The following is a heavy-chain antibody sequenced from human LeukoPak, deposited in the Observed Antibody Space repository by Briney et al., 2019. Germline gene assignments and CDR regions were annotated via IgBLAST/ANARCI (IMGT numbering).Heavy chain of an antibody. D-gene: IGHD3-3*01. CDR3: ARVPSFYYDFCSGYVGGFDY. Sequence: ASVKVSCKASGYTFTSYDINWVRQATGQGLEWMGWMNPNSGNTGYAQKFQGRVTMTRNTSISTAYMELSSLPSEDTAVYYCARVPSFYYDFCSGYVGGFDYWGQGPLVTVSS. V-gene: IGHV1-8*01. CDR2: MNPNSGNT. CDR1: GYTFTSYD. J-gene: IGHJ4*02.